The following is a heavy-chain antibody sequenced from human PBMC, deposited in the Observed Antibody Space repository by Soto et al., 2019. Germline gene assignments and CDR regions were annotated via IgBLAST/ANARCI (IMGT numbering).Heavy chain of an antibody. D-gene: IGHD3-16*02. V-gene: IGHV4-34*01. CDR1: GGPFSGYY. J-gene: IGHJ3*02. CDR2: INHSGST. CDR3: ARGPGDYIWGSYRYTFSLAFDI. Sequence: SETLSLTCAVYGGPFSGYYWSWIRQPPGKGLEWIGEINHSGSTNYNPSLKSRVTISVDTSKNQFSLKPSSVTAADTAVYYCARGPGDYIWGSYRYTFSLAFDIWGQGTMVTVSS.